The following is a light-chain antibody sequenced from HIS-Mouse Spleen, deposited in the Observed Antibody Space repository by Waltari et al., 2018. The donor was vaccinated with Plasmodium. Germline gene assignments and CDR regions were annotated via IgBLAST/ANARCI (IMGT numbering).Light chain of an antibody. J-gene: IGLJ3*02. V-gene: IGLV3-10*01. CDR1: ALPKNY. CDR2: EDS. Sequence: SYELTQPPSVSVSPGQTARITCSGDALPKNYAYWYQQNSGQAPVRVIYEDSKRPAGSPERFSGSSSGTMATLTISGAQVEDEADYYCYSTDSSGNHRVFGGGTKLTVL. CDR3: YSTDSSGNHRV.